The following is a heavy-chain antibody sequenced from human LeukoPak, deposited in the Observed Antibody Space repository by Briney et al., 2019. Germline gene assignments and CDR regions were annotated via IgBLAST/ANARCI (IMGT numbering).Heavy chain of an antibody. J-gene: IGHJ6*02. D-gene: IGHD3-3*01. Sequence: ASVKVSCKASGYTFTSYGISWVRQAPGQGLEWMGWISAYNGNTNYAQKLQGRVTMTTDTSTSTDYMELRSLRSDDTAVYYCARGSTYYDFWSGYPLPYYYYGMDVWGQGTTVTVSS. V-gene: IGHV1-18*01. CDR3: ARGSTYYDFWSGYPLPYYYYGMDV. CDR1: GYTFTSYG. CDR2: ISAYNGNT.